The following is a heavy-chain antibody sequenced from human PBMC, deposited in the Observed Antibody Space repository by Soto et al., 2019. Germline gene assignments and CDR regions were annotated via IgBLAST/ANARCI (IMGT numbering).Heavy chain of an antibody. Sequence: QVQLQESGPGLVKPSETLSLTCTVSGGSVSRGTSSWSWFRQPPGRGLEWFGYISYSGNTNYNPSLKSRVTISLDTSKNLFSLKLSSVTAADTAVYYCARDSGGFCSSPSCYVDYWGQGTLVTVSS. CDR1: GGSVSRGTSS. J-gene: IGHJ4*02. CDR3: ARDSGGFCSSPSCYVDY. D-gene: IGHD2-2*01. CDR2: ISYSGNT. V-gene: IGHV4-61*01.